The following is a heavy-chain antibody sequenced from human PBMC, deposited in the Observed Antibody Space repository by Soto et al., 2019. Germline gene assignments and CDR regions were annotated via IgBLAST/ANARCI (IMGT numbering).Heavy chain of an antibody. J-gene: IGHJ5*02. Sequence: ASVKVSCKGAGYTFTRYAMHWGRQAPGQRLEWMGWINAGNGNTKYSQKFQGRVTITRDTSASTAYMELSSLRSEDTAVYYCARGTPVWFDPWGQGTLVTVSS. D-gene: IGHD3-10*01. V-gene: IGHV1-3*01. CDR1: GYTFTRYA. CDR3: ARGTPVWFDP. CDR2: INAGNGNT.